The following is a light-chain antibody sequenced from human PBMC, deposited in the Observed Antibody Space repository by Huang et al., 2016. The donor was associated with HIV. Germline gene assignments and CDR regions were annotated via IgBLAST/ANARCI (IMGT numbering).Light chain of an antibody. CDR1: QAISNY. J-gene: IGKJ1*01. Sequence: DIQMTQSPSAMSASVGDKVTITCRASQAISNYLVWCQQKPGRAPKRLTYAAASLQSGVPSRFSGSGYGTKFTLTISSLQPEDFATYYCLQHHAYPRTFGPGTKVEVK. CDR3: LQHHAYPRT. CDR2: AAA. V-gene: IGKV1-17*03.